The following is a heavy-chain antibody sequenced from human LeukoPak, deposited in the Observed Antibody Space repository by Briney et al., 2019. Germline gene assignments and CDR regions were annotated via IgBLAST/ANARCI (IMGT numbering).Heavy chain of an antibody. CDR1: GGSFSGSY. CDR2: IYYSGST. CDR3: ARDESGAIGDYFDY. V-gene: IGHV4-59*01. D-gene: IGHD2-2*02. Sequence: SETLSLTCAVYGGSFSGSYWSWIRQPPGKGLEWIGYIYYSGSTSYNPSLKSRVTISVDTSKNQFSLKLSSVTAADTAVYYCARDESGAIGDYFDYWGQGTLVTVSS. J-gene: IGHJ4*02.